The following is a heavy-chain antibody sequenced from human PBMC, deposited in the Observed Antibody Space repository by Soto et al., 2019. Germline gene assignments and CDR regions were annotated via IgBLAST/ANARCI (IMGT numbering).Heavy chain of an antibody. D-gene: IGHD1-26*01. CDR2: ISGSGDST. J-gene: IGHJ4*02. CDR3: ARRGSGSYYDY. Sequence: EVQLFESGGCVVQPGGSLTLSGAASGFTFSSYAMRWVRQAPVKGLEWVSAISGSGDSTYYADSVKGRFTISRDNSKNTLYLQMNSLRAEDTAVYYCARRGSGSYYDYWGQGTLVTVSS. V-gene: IGHV3-23*01. CDR1: GFTFSSYA.